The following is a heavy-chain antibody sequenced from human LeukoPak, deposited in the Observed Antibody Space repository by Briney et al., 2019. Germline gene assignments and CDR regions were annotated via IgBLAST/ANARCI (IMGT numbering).Heavy chain of an antibody. Sequence: PSETLSLTCTVSGGSISSYYWSWIRQPPGKGLEWIGYIYYSGSTNYNPSLKSRVTISVDTSRNQFSLKLSSVTAADTAVYYCARGGRVLNWFDPWGQGTLVTVSS. J-gene: IGHJ5*02. CDR1: GGSISSYY. CDR2: IYYSGST. CDR3: ARGGRVLNWFDP. V-gene: IGHV4-59*01. D-gene: IGHD3-16*01.